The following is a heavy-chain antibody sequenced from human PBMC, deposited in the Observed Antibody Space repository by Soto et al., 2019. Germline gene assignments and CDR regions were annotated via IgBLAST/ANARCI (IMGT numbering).Heavy chain of an antibody. CDR1: GGSISSGGYY. Sequence: PSETLSLTCTVSGGSISSGGYYWSWIRQHPGKGLEWIGYIYYSGSTYYNPSLKSRVTISVDTSKNQFSLKLSSVTAADTAVYYCARGSSSGDVVTPYYFDYWGQGTLVTVSS. CDR3: ARGSSSGDVVTPYYFDY. D-gene: IGHD6-6*01. J-gene: IGHJ4*02. V-gene: IGHV4-31*03. CDR2: IYYSGST.